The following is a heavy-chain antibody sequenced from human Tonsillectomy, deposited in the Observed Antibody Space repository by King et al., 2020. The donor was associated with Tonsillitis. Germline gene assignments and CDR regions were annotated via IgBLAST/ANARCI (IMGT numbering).Heavy chain of an antibody. J-gene: IGHJ4*02. V-gene: IGHV3-30*18. Sequence: VQLVESGGGVVQPGRSLRLSCAASGFTFSSYGMHWVRQAPGKGLEWVAVISYDGSNKYYADSVKGRFTISRDNSKNTLYLQMNSLRAEDTAVYYCAKSDKYCSSTSCSYFDYWGQGTLVTVSS. CDR3: AKSDKYCSSTSCSYFDY. CDR1: GFTFSSYG. CDR2: ISYDGSNK. D-gene: IGHD2-2*01.